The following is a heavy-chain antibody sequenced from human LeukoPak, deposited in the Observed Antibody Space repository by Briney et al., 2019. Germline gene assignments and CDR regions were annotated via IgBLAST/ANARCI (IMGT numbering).Heavy chain of an antibody. Sequence: PGGSLRLSCAASGFTFSSYGMHWARQAPGKGLEWVAVIWYDGSNKYYADSVKGRFTISRDNSKNTLYLQMNSLRAEDTAVYYCAREYSSGWYGYWGQGTLVTVSS. CDR1: GFTFSSYG. J-gene: IGHJ4*02. V-gene: IGHV3-33*01. D-gene: IGHD6-19*01. CDR2: IWYDGSNK. CDR3: AREYSSGWYGY.